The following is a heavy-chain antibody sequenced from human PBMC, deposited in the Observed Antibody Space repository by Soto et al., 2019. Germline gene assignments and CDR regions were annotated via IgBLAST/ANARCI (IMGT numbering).Heavy chain of an antibody. CDR3: AREMAKSGFDY. CDR2: IWYDGSNK. J-gene: IGHJ4*02. V-gene: IGHV3-33*01. CDR1: GFTFSSYG. Sequence: QVQLVESGGGVVQPGRSLRLSCAASGFTFSSYGMHWVRQAPGKGLEWVAVIWYDGSNKYYAESVKGRLTISRDNSKNTLYLQMNSLRAEDTAVYYCAREMAKSGFDYWGQGTLVTVSS. D-gene: IGHD5-12*01.